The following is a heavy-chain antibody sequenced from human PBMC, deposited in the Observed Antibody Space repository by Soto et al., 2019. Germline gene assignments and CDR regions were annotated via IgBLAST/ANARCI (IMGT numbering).Heavy chain of an antibody. CDR1: GYTFTSYD. CDR2: MNPNSGNT. CDR3: ATLTVTARDDAFDI. D-gene: IGHD4-17*01. J-gene: IGHJ3*02. Sequence: QVQLVQSGAEVKKPGASVKVSCKASGYTFTSYDINWVRQATGQGLEWMGWMNPNSGNTGYAQKFQGRVTMTRNTSISTAYMEQSSLRYEDTAVYYCATLTVTARDDAFDIWGQGTMVTVSS. V-gene: IGHV1-8*01.